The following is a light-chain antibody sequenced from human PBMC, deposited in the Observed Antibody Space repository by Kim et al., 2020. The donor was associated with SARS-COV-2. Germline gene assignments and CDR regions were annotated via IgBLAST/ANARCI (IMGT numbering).Light chain of an antibody. Sequence: DIQMTQSPSTLSASVGDRVTISCRASQSISSWLAWYQQKPGKAPNLLIYESSSLESGVPSRFSGSGSGTEFTLTISSLQPDDFSTYYCHQYNSYSLTFGGGTKVDIK. CDR1: QSISSW. CDR2: ESS. V-gene: IGKV1-5*03. CDR3: HQYNSYSLT. J-gene: IGKJ4*01.